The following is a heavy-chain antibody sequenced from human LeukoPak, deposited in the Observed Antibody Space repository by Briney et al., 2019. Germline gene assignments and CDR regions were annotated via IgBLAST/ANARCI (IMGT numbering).Heavy chain of an antibody. V-gene: IGHV4-31*03. J-gene: IGHJ4*02. Sequence: PSQTLSLTCTVSGGSISSGGLYWSWIRQPPGKGLEWIGYIYYSGSTYYNPSLESRVTISVDTSKKQFSLKLSSVTAADTAVYYCARGNGDYYLDYWGQGTLVTVSS. CDR1: GGSISSGGLY. CDR3: ARGNGDYYLDY. CDR2: IYYSGST. D-gene: IGHD2-21*01.